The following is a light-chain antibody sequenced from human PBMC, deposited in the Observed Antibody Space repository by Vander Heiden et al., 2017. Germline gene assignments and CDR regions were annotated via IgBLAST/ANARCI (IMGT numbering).Light chain of an antibody. CDR1: SSDIGAYNY. CDR2: DVT. V-gene: IGLV2-8*01. Sequence: QSALTQPPSASGSPVQSVTLSCTGTSSDIGAYNYVSWYQQHPGKAPNLVIYDVTKRPSGVPDRFSASKSGNTASLTVSGLRAEDEADYYCSSYAGTNNWGVFGGGTKLTVL. J-gene: IGLJ2*01. CDR3: SSYAGTNNWGV.